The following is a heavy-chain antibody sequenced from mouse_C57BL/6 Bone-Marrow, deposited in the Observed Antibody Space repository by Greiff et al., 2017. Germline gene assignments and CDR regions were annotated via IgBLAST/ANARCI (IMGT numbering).Heavy chain of an antibody. V-gene: IGHV5-12*01. Sequence: DVKLQESGGGLVQPGGSLKLSCAASGFTFSDYYMYWVRQTPEKRLEWVAYISNGGGSTYYPDTVKGRFTISRDNAKNTLYLQMSRLKSEDTAMYYCARPMFAYWGQGTLVTVSA. CDR1: GFTFSDYY. CDR3: ARPMFAY. J-gene: IGHJ3*01. CDR2: ISNGGGST.